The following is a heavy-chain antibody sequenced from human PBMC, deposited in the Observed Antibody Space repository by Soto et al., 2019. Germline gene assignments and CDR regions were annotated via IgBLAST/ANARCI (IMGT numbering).Heavy chain of an antibody. D-gene: IGHD3-3*01. J-gene: IGHJ6*04. Sequence: PSETLSLTCAVYGGSFSGYYWSWIRQPPGKGLEWIGEINHSGSTNYNPSLKSRVTISVDTSKNQFSLKLSSVTAADTAVYYCATGPYDFWSGYFDGMDVWGKGPTVTVSS. CDR2: INHSGST. V-gene: IGHV4-34*01. CDR3: ATGPYDFWSGYFDGMDV. CDR1: GGSFSGYY.